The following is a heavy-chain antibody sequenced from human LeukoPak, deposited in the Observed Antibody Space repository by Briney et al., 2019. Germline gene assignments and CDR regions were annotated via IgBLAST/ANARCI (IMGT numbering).Heavy chain of an antibody. CDR2: ISWNSGSI. J-gene: IGHJ1*01. D-gene: IGHD6-19*01. Sequence: PGGSLRFSCAASGFTFDDYAMHGVRQAPGKGLEWVSGISWNSGSIGYADSVKGRFTISRDNAKNSLYLQMNSLRAEDTALYYCAKAPSYSSGWPAEYFQHWGQGTLLTVSS. V-gene: IGHV3-9*01. CDR1: GFTFDDYA. CDR3: AKAPSYSSGWPAEYFQH.